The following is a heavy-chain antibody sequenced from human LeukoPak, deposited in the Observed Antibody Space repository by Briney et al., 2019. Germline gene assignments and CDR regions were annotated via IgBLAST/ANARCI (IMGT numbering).Heavy chain of an antibody. CDR1: GFTFSNYW. CDR3: ARDTGDNFDY. Sequence: GGSLRLSCAASGFTFSNYWMAWVRQAPGKGLEWVANIKQDASEKYYVDSVKGRFTISRDNAKNSLYLQMNNLRAEDTAVYYCARDTGDNFDYGGRGTLVTVFS. J-gene: IGHJ4*02. D-gene: IGHD2-21*02. CDR2: IKQDASEK. V-gene: IGHV3-7*01.